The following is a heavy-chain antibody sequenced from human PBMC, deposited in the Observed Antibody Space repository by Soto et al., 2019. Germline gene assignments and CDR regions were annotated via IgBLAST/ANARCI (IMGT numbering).Heavy chain of an antibody. Sequence: PSETLSLTCTVSGASISRGDYYWNWIRQSPGKGLEWIGNTYNNGRPNYNPSLKSRVTISGDSSKNQFSLKLRSLSAADTAVYYCARGGVYDFWSGLFDWGQGTLVTSPQ. CDR2: TYNNGRP. V-gene: IGHV4-30-4*01. CDR1: GASISRGDYY. CDR3: ARGGVYDFWSGLFD. J-gene: IGHJ4*02. D-gene: IGHD3-3*01.